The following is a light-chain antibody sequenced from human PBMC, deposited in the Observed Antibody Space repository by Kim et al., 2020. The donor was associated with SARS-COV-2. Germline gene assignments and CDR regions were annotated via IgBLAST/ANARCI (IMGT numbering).Light chain of an antibody. CDR3: NSREHV. CDR1: SLRSYY. CDR2: GKN. Sequence: PAVSVALGQTVRITCQGDSLRSYYASWYQQKPGQAPVLVIYGKNNRPSGIPDRFSGSSSGNTASLTITGAQAEDEADYYCNSREHVFGTGTKVTVL. J-gene: IGLJ1*01. V-gene: IGLV3-19*01.